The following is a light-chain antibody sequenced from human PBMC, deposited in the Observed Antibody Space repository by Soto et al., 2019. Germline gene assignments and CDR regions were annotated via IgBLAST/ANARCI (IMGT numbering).Light chain of an antibody. CDR3: SSYTSSTTLAYV. Sequence: QSVLTQPASVSGSPGQSITISCAGTSSDVGGYNYVSWYQQHPGKAPKPIIYEVSNRPSGISDRFSGSKSGNTASLTISGLQAEDEVDYYCSSYTSSTTLAYVFGTGTKVTVL. CDR1: SSDVGGYNY. V-gene: IGLV2-14*01. CDR2: EVS. J-gene: IGLJ1*01.